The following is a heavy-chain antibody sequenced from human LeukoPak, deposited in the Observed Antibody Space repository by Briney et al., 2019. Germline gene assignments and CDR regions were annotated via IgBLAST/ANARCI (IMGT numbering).Heavy chain of an antibody. CDR3: ARGRVGAAGTGWFDP. J-gene: IGHJ5*02. CDR1: GGTFSSYA. Sequence: SVKVSCKASGGTFSSYAISWVRQAPGQGLEWMGRIIPILGIANYAQKFQGRVTITADKSTSTAYMELSSLRSEDTAVYYCARGRVGAAGTGWFDPWGQGTLVTVSS. D-gene: IGHD6-13*01. V-gene: IGHV1-69*04. CDR2: IIPILGIA.